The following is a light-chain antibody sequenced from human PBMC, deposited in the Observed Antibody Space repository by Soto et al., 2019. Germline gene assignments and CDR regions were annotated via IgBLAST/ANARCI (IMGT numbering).Light chain of an antibody. CDR1: QSVSSN. Sequence: EVVLTQSPATLSLSPGDRATLSCRASQSVSSNLAWYQQKPGQSPRLLIYGASTRATGVPPRFSGSRSGTEFTLPISAVQSEDFAVYYCQQYYNWPPYTFGQGTKLDFK. CDR3: QQYYNWPPYT. J-gene: IGKJ2*01. CDR2: GAS. V-gene: IGKV3-15*01.